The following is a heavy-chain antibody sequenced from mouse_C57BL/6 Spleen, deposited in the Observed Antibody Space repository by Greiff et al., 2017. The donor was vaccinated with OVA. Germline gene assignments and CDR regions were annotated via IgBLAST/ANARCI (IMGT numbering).Heavy chain of an antibody. Sequence: VMLVESGPGLVQPSQSLSITCTVSGFSLTSYGVHWVRQPPGKGLEWLGVIWSGGSTDYNAAFISRLSISKDNSKSQVFFKMNSLQADDTAIYYCAKGDYDVRAMDYWGQGTSVTVSS. CDR3: AKGDYDVRAMDY. CDR2: IWSGGST. CDR1: GFSLTSYG. V-gene: IGHV2-4*01. D-gene: IGHD2-4*01. J-gene: IGHJ4*01.